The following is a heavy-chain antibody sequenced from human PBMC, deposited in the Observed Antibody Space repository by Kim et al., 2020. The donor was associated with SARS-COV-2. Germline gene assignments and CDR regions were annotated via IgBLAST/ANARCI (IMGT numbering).Heavy chain of an antibody. CDR1: GYSFTSYW. CDR3: ARHCSSTSCYPQNAFDI. V-gene: IGHV5-51*01. Sequence: GESLKISCKGSGYSFTSYWIGWVRQMPGKGLEWMGIIYPGDSDTRYSPSFQGQVTISADKSISTAYLQWSSLKASDTAMYYCARHCSSTSCYPQNAFDIWGQGTMVTVSS. J-gene: IGHJ3*02. CDR2: IYPGDSDT. D-gene: IGHD2-2*01.